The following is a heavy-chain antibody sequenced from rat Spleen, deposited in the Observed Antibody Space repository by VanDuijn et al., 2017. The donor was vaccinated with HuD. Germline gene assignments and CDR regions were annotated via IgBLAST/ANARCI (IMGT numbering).Heavy chain of an antibody. CDR3: TTQGIIRIPLFDY. J-gene: IGHJ2*01. Sequence: EVQLVESGGGLVQPGRSLKLSCVASGFTFSRYWMYWVRQAPGKGLEWVASITNTGGSTYYPDSVKGRFTISRHNAENTVYLQMNSLRSEDTATYYCTTQGIIRIPLFDYWGRGVMVTVSS. D-gene: IGHD4-3*01. V-gene: IGHV5-58*01. CDR1: GFTFSRYW. CDR2: ITNTGGST.